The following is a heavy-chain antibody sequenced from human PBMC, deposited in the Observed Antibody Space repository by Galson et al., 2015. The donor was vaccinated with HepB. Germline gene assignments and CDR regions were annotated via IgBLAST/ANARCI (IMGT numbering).Heavy chain of an antibody. CDR3: ARDLRPHCGTRCYLTFDY. J-gene: IGHJ4*02. D-gene: IGHD2-21*01. V-gene: IGHV3-11*06. CDR2: ISTSSDYT. Sequence: SLRLSCAASGFRFSDYYMAWIRQAPGKGLEWISYISTSSDYTNYADSVKGRFTISRDNAQNSLFLQMNTRRVEDTAVYYCARDLRPHCGTRCYLTFDYWGQGILVTVSS. CDR1: GFRFSDYY.